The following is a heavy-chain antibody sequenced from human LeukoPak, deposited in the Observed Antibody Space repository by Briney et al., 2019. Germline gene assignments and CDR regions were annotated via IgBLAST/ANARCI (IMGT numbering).Heavy chain of an antibody. J-gene: IGHJ5*02. D-gene: IGHD3-9*01. Sequence: ASVKVSCKASGGTFSSYAISWVRQAPGQGLEWMGGIIPIFGTANYAQKFQGRVTITADKSTSTAYMELSSLRSEDTAVYYCARDDYDILTGYPNWFDAWGQGTLVTVSS. V-gene: IGHV1-69*06. CDR2: IIPIFGTA. CDR1: GGTFSSYA. CDR3: ARDDYDILTGYPNWFDA.